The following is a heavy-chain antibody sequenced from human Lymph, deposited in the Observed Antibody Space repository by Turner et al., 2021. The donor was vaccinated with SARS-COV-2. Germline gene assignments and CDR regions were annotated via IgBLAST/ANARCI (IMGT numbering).Heavy chain of an antibody. Sequence: EVQLVELGGGLIQPGGSLRLACAASGFTVSCNYMTWVRQAQGKGLEWVSLIYSGGSTYYADSVKDRLTISRDNSKNTLYLQMNSLRAEDTAIYYCARDLQLYGMDVWGQGTTVTVSS. D-gene: IGHD1-1*01. CDR3: ARDLQLYGMDV. V-gene: IGHV3-53*01. J-gene: IGHJ6*02. CDR1: GFTVSCNY. CDR2: IYSGGST.